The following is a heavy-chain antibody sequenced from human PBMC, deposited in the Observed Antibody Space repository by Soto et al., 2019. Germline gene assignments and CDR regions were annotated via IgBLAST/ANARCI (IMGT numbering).Heavy chain of an antibody. J-gene: IGHJ5*02. Sequence: GGSLRLSCAASGFTFSSYSMNWVRQAPGKGLEWVSSISSSSSYIYYADSVKGRFTISRDNAKNSLYLQMNSLRAEDTAVYYCARDQYYDILTGPKPPQSNWFAPWGQGTLVTVSS. CDR3: ARDQYYDILTGPKPPQSNWFAP. CDR1: GFTFSSYS. D-gene: IGHD3-9*01. V-gene: IGHV3-21*01. CDR2: ISSSSSYI.